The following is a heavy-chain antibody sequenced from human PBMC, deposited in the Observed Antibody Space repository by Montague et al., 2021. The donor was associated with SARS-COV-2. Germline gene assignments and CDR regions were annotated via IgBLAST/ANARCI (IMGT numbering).Heavy chain of an antibody. D-gene: IGHD3-10*01. V-gene: IGHV4-34*12. CDR2: VIQSGTT. CDR1: GASFSGYY. CDR3: ASGEFFYYGSGNYYRSALDD. Sequence: SETLSLTCHVYGASFSGYYWSWVRQSPGKGLEWIGEVIQSGTTNYNPSLKGRVTISIDSSNDRFSLRLTSLTAADTGVYYCASGEFFYYGSGNYYRSALDDWGQGTTVTVSS. J-gene: IGHJ6*02.